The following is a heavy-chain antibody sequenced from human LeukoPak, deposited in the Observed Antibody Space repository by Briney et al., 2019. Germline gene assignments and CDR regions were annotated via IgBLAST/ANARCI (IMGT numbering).Heavy chain of an antibody. CDR2: INHSGST. V-gene: IGHV4-34*01. CDR3: ARGKRLEPFDY. CDR1: GGSFSGYY. J-gene: IGHJ4*02. D-gene: IGHD1-1*01. Sequence: SETLSLTCAVYGGSFSGYYWSWIRQPPGKGLEWIGEINHSGSTNYNPSLKSRVTISVDTSKNQFSLKLSPVTAADTAVYYCARGKRLEPFDYWGQGTLVTVSS.